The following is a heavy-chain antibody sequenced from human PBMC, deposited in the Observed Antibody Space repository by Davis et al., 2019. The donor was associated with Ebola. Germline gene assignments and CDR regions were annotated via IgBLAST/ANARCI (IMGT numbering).Heavy chain of an antibody. Sequence: GESLKISCAASGFTFSSYWMHWVRQAPGKGLVWVSRINSDGSSTSYADSVKGRFSISRDNSKNTLFLQLNSLTTDDTAVYYCARGSIQQVANSYRYYGMDVWGQGTTVTVSS. CDR1: GFTFSSYW. CDR2: INSDGSST. D-gene: IGHD5-18*01. J-gene: IGHJ6*02. CDR3: ARGSIQQVANSYRYYGMDV. V-gene: IGHV3-74*01.